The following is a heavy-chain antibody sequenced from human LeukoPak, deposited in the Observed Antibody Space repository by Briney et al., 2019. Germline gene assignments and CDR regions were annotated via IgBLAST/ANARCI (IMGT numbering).Heavy chain of an antibody. D-gene: IGHD2-8*01. Sequence: ASVKVSCKASGYMLTSYDMNWVRQATGQGPEYMGWMNPASGNTGYAQKFQGRVTMTWDTSINTAYMELRSLRYEGTAVYYCARPTNRPSRYYGMDVWGQGTTVTVSS. V-gene: IGHV1-8*01. J-gene: IGHJ6*02. CDR2: MNPASGNT. CDR3: ARPTNRPSRYYGMDV. CDR1: GYMLTSYD.